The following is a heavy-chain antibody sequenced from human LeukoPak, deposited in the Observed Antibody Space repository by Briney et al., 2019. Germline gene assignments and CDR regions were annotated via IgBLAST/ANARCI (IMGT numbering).Heavy chain of an antibody. CDR1: GGSISSYY. J-gene: IGHJ6*02. D-gene: IGHD3-22*01. V-gene: IGHV4-4*07. CDR3: ARGPLSRDSSGYYYYYYYGMDV. CDR2: IYTSGST. Sequence: SETLSLTCTVSGGSISSYYWSWIRQPAGKGLEWIGRIYTSGSTNYNPSLKSRVTMSVDTSKNQFSLKLSSVHAADTAVYYCARGPLSRDSSGYYYYYYYGMDVWGQGTTVTVSS.